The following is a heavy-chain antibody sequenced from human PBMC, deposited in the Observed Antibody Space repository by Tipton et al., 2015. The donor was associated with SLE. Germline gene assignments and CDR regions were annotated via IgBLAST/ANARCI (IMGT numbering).Heavy chain of an antibody. CDR1: GDSISSYY. J-gene: IGHJ3*02. CDR3: ARNPITMVRGVIPGAFDI. CDR2: IYTSGST. Sequence: GLVKPSETLSLTCAVSGDSISSYYWSWIRQPPGKGLEWIGYIYTSGSTSYNPSLKRRVTISGDTAKNQFSLKMSSVTAADTAVYYCARNPITMVRGVIPGAFDIWGQGTMVTVSS. V-gene: IGHV4-4*08. D-gene: IGHD3-10*01.